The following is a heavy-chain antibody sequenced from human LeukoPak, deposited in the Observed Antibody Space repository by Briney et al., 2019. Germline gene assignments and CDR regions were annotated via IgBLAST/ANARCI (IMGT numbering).Heavy chain of an antibody. CDR2: ISCYNGDT. D-gene: IGHD5/OR15-5a*01. CDR1: SYTLNKYG. V-gene: IGHV1-18*01. Sequence: GASVKVSCKASSYTLNKYGISWMRQAPGQGLEWMGWISCYNGDTRYAQKFKGRVTMTTDTSTSTVHMELRSLRSDDTAVYYCARDPTNTSGYRVYHDYWGQGALVTVSS. J-gene: IGHJ4*02. CDR3: ARDPTNTSGYRVYHDY.